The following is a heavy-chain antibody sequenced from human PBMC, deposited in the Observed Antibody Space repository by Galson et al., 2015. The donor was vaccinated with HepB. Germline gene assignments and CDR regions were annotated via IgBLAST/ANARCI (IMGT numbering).Heavy chain of an antibody. CDR2: ISYDGSNK. Sequence: SLRLSCAASGFTFSNYAMHWVRQAPGKGLEWVADISYDGSNKYYADSVKGRFTISRDNSKNTLYLQMNSLRAEDTAVYYCARPSQGTYYYDSSPDWYFDLWGRGTLVTVSS. D-gene: IGHD3-22*01. V-gene: IGHV3-30*04. J-gene: IGHJ2*01. CDR3: ARPSQGTYYYDSSPDWYFDL. CDR1: GFTFSNYA.